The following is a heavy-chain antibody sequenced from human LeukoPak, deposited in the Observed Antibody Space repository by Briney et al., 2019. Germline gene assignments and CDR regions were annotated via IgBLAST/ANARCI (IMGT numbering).Heavy chain of an antibody. J-gene: IGHJ4*02. CDR1: GFSFDGFA. D-gene: IGHD2-21*02. CDR2: ISWDATSE. V-gene: IGHV3-30*01. CDR3: VRDLLMTDQDF. Sequence: GSSLRLSCVASGFSFDGFALYWVRQAPGKGLEWVALISWDATSEYYADSVRGRFTISRGNSKNTLFLQMNSLRHEDTAVYYCVRDLLMTDQDFWGQGTLVTVSS.